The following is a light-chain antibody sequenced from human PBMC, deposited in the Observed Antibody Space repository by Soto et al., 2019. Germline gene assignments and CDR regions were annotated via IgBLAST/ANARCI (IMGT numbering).Light chain of an antibody. Sequence: DVQMTQSPSSLSASLGDRVTITCRASHTISSYLNWYQQKPGKAPKLLIYGASSLQSGVPSRFSGSGSGTDFTLTISGLEPEEFSNYYGQQSYSTPHSVGQGTKLEIK. CDR2: GAS. CDR3: QQSYSTPHS. V-gene: IGKV1-39*01. CDR1: HTISSY. J-gene: IGKJ2*01.